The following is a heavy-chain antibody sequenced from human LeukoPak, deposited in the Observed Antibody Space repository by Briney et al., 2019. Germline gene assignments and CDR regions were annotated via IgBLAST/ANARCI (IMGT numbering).Heavy chain of an antibody. CDR2: IGSTGEST. CDR1: GFSFSSRA. Sequence: GGSLRISCAASGFSFSSRALSWVRQAPGKGQEWVSTIGSTGESTFYADSVKGRFTISRDNSKDTLYLQLNSLRAEDTAIYYCATYVWETYRFSDWGQGTLVTVSS. J-gene: IGHJ4*02. CDR3: ATYVWETYRFSD. D-gene: IGHD3-16*02. V-gene: IGHV3-23*01.